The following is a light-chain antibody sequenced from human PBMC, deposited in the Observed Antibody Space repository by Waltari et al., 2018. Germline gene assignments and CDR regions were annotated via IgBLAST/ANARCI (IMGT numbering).Light chain of an antibody. Sequence: DIQMTQSPSSLSPSIGDRVTISCRASQGIGTYLNWYRQRPGKAPELLIYGASSLHSGVPSRFSGSGSGTDFTLSISSLQADDFATYYCQQSYRTPLYTFGQGTKLDIK. CDR1: QGIGTY. CDR3: QQSYRTPLYT. J-gene: IGKJ2*01. V-gene: IGKV1-39*01. CDR2: GAS.